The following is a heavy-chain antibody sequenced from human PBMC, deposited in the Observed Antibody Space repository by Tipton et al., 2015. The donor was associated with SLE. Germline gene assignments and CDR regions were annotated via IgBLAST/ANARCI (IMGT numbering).Heavy chain of an antibody. CDR2: SYGGDRT. D-gene: IGHD6-13*01. CDR3: TRGITAGTVFDF. J-gene: IGHJ4*02. Sequence: GSLRLSCEASGFTFSSFAMSWVRQAPGKGLEWVASSYGGDRTYYTDSVKGRFTISRDDSRRTVHLQVNSLRSEDTAVYYCTRGITAGTVFDFWGQGTLVTVSS. CDR1: GFTFSSFA. V-gene: IGHV3-53*05.